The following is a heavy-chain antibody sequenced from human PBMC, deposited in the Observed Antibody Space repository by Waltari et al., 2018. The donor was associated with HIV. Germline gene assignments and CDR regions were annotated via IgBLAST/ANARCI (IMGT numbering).Heavy chain of an antibody. CDR2: ISVYNGHT. CDR3: ARGAAGYYYYVMDV. D-gene: IGHD6-13*01. J-gene: IGHJ6*02. Sequence: VQLVQSGAEVKKPGASVKVPCQASGYPFTSYGISWVRQAPGQGLEWMGWISVYNGHTNYAQKLQGRVTMTTDTSTSTAYMELRSLRSDDTAVYYCARGAAGYYYYVMDVWGQGTTVTVSS. V-gene: IGHV1-18*01. CDR1: GYPFTSYG.